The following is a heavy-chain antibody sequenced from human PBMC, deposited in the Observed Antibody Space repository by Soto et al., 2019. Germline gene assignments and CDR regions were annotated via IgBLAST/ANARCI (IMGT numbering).Heavy chain of an antibody. V-gene: IGHV3-48*02. J-gene: IGHJ4*02. CDR1: GFDFSTYS. D-gene: IGHD3-3*01. CDR3: ARDTILGI. CDR2: ISSGSSTR. Sequence: EVQLVESGGGLVQPGGSLRLSCAASGFDFSTYSMNWVRQGPGKGPEWISYISSGSSTRYYADSVKGRFTISRDNAKNSVYLQMNSLRDEDTAVYYCARDTILGIWGWGTLVTVSP.